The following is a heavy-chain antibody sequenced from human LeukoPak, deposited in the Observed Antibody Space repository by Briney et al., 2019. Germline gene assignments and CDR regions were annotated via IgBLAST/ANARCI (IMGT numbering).Heavy chain of an antibody. J-gene: IGHJ6*02. V-gene: IGHV3-7*03. CDR3: ARNNGMDV. Sequence: GGSLRLSCAASVFTLSNHGMTWVRQVPWRGPEWVANVNRDGSETYYLDSVKGRFTISKDNAKNSLYLQMNSLRAEDTALYHCARNNGMDVWGQGTTVIVSS. CDR1: VFTLSNHG. CDR2: VNRDGSET.